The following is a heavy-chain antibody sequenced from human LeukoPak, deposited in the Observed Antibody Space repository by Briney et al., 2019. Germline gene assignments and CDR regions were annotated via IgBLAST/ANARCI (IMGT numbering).Heavy chain of an antibody. Sequence: ASVTVSCKASGYTFTSYYMHWVRQAPGQGLEWMGIINPSGGSTSYAQKFQGRVTMTRDTSTSTVYMELSSLRSEDTAVYYCARSYGGNDALDIWGQGTMVTVSS. V-gene: IGHV1-46*01. CDR2: INPSGGST. D-gene: IGHD4-23*01. J-gene: IGHJ3*02. CDR1: GYTFTSYY. CDR3: ARSYGGNDALDI.